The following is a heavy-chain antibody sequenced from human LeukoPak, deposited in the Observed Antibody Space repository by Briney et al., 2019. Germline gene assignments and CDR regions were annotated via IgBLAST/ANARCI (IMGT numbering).Heavy chain of an antibody. V-gene: IGHV1-69*05. Sequence: SVKVSCKASGGTFSNYAISWVRQAPGQGLEWMGGIIPMFGPASSAQKFQGRVTITTDDSTSTVYMELSSLTSEDTAVYYCARDRASAIGPQPAYYYYYMDVWGKGTTVTVSS. CDR1: GGTFSNYA. J-gene: IGHJ6*03. CDR3: ARDRASAIGPQPAYYYYYMDV. CDR2: IIPMFGPA. D-gene: IGHD2-21*02.